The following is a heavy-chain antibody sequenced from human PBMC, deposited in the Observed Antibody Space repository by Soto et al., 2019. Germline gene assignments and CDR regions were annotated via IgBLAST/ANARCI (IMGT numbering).Heavy chain of an antibody. V-gene: IGHV1-18*04. D-gene: IGHD3-3*01. Sequence: ASVKVSCKASGYTFTSYGISWVRQAPGQGLEWMGWISAYNGNTNYAQKLQGRVTMTTDTSTSTAYMELRSLRSDDAAVYYCARSAKRTYYDFWSGYYSGPSYGMDVWGQGTTVTVSS. CDR2: ISAYNGNT. CDR3: ARSAKRTYYDFWSGYYSGPSYGMDV. J-gene: IGHJ6*02. CDR1: GYTFTSYG.